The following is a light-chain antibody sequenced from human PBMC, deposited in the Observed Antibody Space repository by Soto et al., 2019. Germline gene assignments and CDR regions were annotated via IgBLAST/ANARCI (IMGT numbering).Light chain of an antibody. J-gene: IGKJ1*01. CDR3: QQSYSTPWT. CDR1: QSISNY. Sequence: DIQMSQSPPSLSSSVGGRVTITCRASQSISNYLNWYQQSPGKAPNLLIYAASRLYSGVPSRFSGSGSGTDFTLTISSLQPEDFVTYFCQQSYSTPWTFGQGTRV. V-gene: IGKV1-39*01. CDR2: AAS.